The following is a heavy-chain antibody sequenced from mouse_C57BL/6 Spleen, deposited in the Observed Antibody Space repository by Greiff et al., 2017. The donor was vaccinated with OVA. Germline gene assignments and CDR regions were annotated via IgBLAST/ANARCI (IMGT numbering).Heavy chain of an antibody. V-gene: IGHV5-6*02. J-gene: IGHJ1*03. CDR3: ARHGDVHWYFDV. Sequence: DVKLVESGGDLVKPGGSLKLSCAASGFTFSSYGMSWVRQTPDKRLEWVATISSGGSYTYYPDSVKGRFTLSRDNAKNTLYLKMNSLKSEDTAMYYCARHGDVHWYFDVWGTGTTVTVSS. CDR2: ISSGGSYT. CDR1: GFTFSSYG.